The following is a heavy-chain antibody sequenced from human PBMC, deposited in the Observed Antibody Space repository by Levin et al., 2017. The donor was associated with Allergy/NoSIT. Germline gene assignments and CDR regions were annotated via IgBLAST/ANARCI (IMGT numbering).Heavy chain of an antibody. J-gene: IGHJ3*01. CDR1: GFSLTTDGVG. D-gene: IGHD3-3*01. Sequence: ESGPTLVKPTQTLTLTCAFSGFSLTTDGVGVGWIRQPPRKALEWLVLIYWDDDKRYSPSLKSRLTITKDTSKNQVVLTMTNMDPVDTATYYCGHRLRIKATKKRNTIFGVGGGDVFDVWGQGTMVTVSS. V-gene: IGHV2-5*02. CDR2: IYWDDDK. CDR3: GHRLRIKATKKRNTIFGVGGGDVFDV.